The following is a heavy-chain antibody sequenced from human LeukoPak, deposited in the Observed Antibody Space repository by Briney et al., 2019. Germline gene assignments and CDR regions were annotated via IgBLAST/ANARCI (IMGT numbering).Heavy chain of an antibody. CDR1: GGSISSSVYY. V-gene: IGHV4-39*01. J-gene: IGHJ4*02. CDR2: KYYSGST. D-gene: IGHD3/OR15-3a*01. CDR3: ARQTGSGLFILP. Sequence: SETLSLTCTVSGGSISSSVYYWGWIRQPPGKGLEWIGTKYYSGSTYYNASLKSQVSISIDTSKNQFSLRLTSVTAADTAVYYCARQTGSGLFILPGGQGTLVTVSS.